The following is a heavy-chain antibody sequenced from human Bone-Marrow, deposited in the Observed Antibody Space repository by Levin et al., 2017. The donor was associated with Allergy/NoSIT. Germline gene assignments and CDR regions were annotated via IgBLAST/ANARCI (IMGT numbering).Heavy chain of an antibody. Sequence: GESLKISRKASGYSFSSYWIGWVRQMPGKGLEWMGIIYPSDSDTRYSPSFQGQVTISADKSISTAYLQWSSLKASDTAMFYCARLWRSAVRNDAFEIWGQGTMVTVSS. D-gene: IGHD3-16*01. CDR2: IYPSDSDT. CDR1: GYSFSSYW. V-gene: IGHV5-51*01. CDR3: ARLWRSAVRNDAFEI. J-gene: IGHJ3*02.